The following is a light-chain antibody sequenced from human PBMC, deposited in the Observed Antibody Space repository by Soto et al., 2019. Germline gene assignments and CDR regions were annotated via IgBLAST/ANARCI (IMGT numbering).Light chain of an antibody. CDR3: SSYAGSNNYV. CDR1: SSDVGGYNY. V-gene: IGLV2-8*01. J-gene: IGLJ1*01. CDR2: EVS. Sequence: QSALTQPPSASGSPGQSVTISCTGTSSDVGGYNYVSWYQQHPGKAPKLMIYEVSKRPSGVPDRFSGSKSGNTASLTVSGLQAEDEADYYCSSYAGSNNYVFGIGTQVTVL.